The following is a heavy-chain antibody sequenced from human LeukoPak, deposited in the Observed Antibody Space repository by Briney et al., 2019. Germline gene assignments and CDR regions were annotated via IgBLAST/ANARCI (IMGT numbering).Heavy chain of an antibody. CDR1: GGSISRYY. D-gene: IGHD3-22*01. CDR3: ARWGYFDSSTYFVVEY. CDR2: IHYSGST. J-gene: IGHJ4*02. Sequence: SETLSLTCAVSGGSISRYYWNWIRPPPGERLEWIGWIHYSGSTAYNPSLESRVTMSVDTSKNHISLKMTSVTAADTATYYCARWGYFDSSTYFVVEYWGQGVLVTVSS. V-gene: IGHV4-59*01.